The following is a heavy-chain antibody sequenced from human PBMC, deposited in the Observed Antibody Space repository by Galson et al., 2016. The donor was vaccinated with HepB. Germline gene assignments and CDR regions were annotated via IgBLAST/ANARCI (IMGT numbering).Heavy chain of an antibody. V-gene: IGHV3-23*01. Sequence: SLRLSCAASGFIFTNFPMTWIRQTPGKGLEWISHISESGRRSEYADSVKGRFNISRDNANNTVFLQINSLTDEDTAIYYSAKRHSGNYYGFDYWGQGTLVTVSS. CDR1: GFIFTNFP. J-gene: IGHJ4*02. D-gene: IGHD3-10*01. CDR2: ISESGRRS. CDR3: AKRHSGNYYGFDY.